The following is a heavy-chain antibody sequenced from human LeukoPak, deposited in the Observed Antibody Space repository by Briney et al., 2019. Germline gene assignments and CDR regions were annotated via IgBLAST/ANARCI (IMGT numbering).Heavy chain of an antibody. CDR1: GDSISSGSFY. J-gene: IGHJ5*02. CDR3: VRGFGSGWYGDAYNWFDP. Sequence: SGTLSLTCTVSGDSISSGSFYWSWIRQAAVKGLEWIGRVSSSGRTTYNPSLKSRLTISITTSKNQFSLKVTSVTASDTAMYYCVRGFGSGWYGDAYNWFDPWGQGTLVTVSS. D-gene: IGHD6-19*01. CDR2: VSSSGRT. V-gene: IGHV4-61*02.